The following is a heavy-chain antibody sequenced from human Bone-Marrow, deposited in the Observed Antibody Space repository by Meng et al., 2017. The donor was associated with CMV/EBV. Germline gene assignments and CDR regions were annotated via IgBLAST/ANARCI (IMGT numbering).Heavy chain of an antibody. D-gene: IGHD3-10*01. CDR2: IYYSGST. Sequence: SISSGGYYWSWIRQHPGKGLEWIGYIYYSGSTYYTPSLKSRVTISVDTSKNQFSLKLSSVTAADTAVYYCARGRGVRGVITRGYHFDYWGQGTLVTVSS. CDR1: SISSGGYY. CDR3: ARGRGVRGVITRGYHFDY. V-gene: IGHV4-31*02. J-gene: IGHJ4*02.